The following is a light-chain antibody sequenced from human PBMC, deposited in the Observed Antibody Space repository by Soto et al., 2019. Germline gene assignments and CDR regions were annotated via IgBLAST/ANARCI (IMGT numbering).Light chain of an antibody. Sequence: SALTKPRSVSGSPGQSVTISCTGTSSNVGGYNYVSWYQQHPGKAPKLMISDVTNRPSGVPDRFSGSKSGNTASLTISGLQPEDEADYYCCSYAGTYIHYVFGSGTQLTVL. V-gene: IGLV2-11*01. CDR3: CSYAGTYIHYV. CDR1: SSNVGGYNY. J-gene: IGLJ1*01. CDR2: DVT.